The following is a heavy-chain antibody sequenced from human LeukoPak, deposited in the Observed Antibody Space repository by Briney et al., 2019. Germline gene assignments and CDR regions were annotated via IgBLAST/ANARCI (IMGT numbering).Heavy chain of an antibody. CDR3: AKGDYSSGLDY. V-gene: IGHV1-18*01. J-gene: IGHJ4*02. Sequence: ASVTVSCKASGYTFTSYGISWVRQAPGQGLEWMGWISAYNGNTNYAQKLQGRVTMTTDTSTSTAYMELRSLRAEDTAVYYCAKGDYSSGLDYWGQGTLVTVSS. D-gene: IGHD6-19*01. CDR1: GYTFTSYG. CDR2: ISAYNGNT.